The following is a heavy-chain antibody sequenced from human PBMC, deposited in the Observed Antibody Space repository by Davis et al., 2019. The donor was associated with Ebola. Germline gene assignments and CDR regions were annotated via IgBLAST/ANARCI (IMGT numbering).Heavy chain of an antibody. V-gene: IGHV3-21*01. CDR2: ISSSSSYI. D-gene: IGHD6-6*01. CDR3: ARDASIAARSLDY. CDR1: GFTFSSYS. Sequence: GGSLRLSCAASGFTFSSYSMNWVRQAPGKGLEWVSSISSSSSYIYYADSVKGRFTISRDNAKNTLYLQMNSLRAEDTAVYYCARDASIAARSLDYWGQGTLVTVSS. J-gene: IGHJ4*02.